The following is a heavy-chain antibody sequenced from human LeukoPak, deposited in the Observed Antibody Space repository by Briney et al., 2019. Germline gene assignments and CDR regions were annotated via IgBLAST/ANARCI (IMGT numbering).Heavy chain of an antibody. V-gene: IGHV1-46*01. CDR3: ARSDRRIAAAGTPDY. D-gene: IGHD6-13*01. CDR2: INPSGGST. CDR1: GYTFTGYY. J-gene: IGHJ4*02. Sequence: GASVKVSCKASGYTFTGYYMHWVRQAPGQGLEWMGIINPSGGSTSYAQKFQGGVTMTRDTSTSTVYMELSSLRSEDTAVYYCARSDRRIAAAGTPDYWGQGTLVTVSS.